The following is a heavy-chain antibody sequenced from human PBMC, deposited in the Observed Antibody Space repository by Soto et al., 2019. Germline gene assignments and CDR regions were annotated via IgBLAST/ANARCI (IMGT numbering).Heavy chain of an antibody. J-gene: IGHJ3*02. D-gene: IGHD1-26*01. V-gene: IGHV3-9*01. CDR1: GFTFDDYA. CDR2: ISWNSGSI. Sequence: GGSLRLSCAASGFTFDDYAMHWVRQAPGKGLEWVSGISWNSGSIGYADSVKGRFTISRDNAKNSLYLQMNSLRAEDTALYYCALARQWELLSAFDIWGQGTMVTVSS. CDR3: ALARQWELLSAFDI.